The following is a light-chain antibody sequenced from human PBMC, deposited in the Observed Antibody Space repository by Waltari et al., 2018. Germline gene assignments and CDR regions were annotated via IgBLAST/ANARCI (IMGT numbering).Light chain of an antibody. V-gene: IGKV4-1*01. CDR2: WAS. J-gene: IGKJ1*01. CDR3: QQYSSAPWT. Sequence: DILMTQSPDSLAVSLGERATINCKSSQSIFYSSTNKNYLAWYQQKPGQSPSLLFYWASTRESGVPDRFSGSGSGTDFTLTISSLQAEDVAVYYCQQYSSAPWTFGQGTKVEIK. CDR1: QSIFYSSTNKNY.